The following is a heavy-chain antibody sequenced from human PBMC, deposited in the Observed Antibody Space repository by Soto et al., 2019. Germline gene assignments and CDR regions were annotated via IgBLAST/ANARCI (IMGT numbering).Heavy chain of an antibody. J-gene: IGHJ3*02. V-gene: IGHV4-30-2*01. Sequence: QLQLQESGSGLVKPSQTLSLTCAVSGGSISSGGYSWSWIRKPPGKGLGGIGYIYHSGSTYYNPSLKSRVTRSVDRSKNQFSLKLSSVTAADTAVYYCARGSRGYYYDSSGYYIGAFDIWGQGTMVTVSS. CDR1: GGSISSGGYS. CDR3: ARGSRGYYYDSSGYYIGAFDI. CDR2: IYHSGST. D-gene: IGHD3-22*01.